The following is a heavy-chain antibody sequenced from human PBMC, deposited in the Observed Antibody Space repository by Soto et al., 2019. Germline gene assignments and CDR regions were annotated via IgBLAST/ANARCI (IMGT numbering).Heavy chain of an antibody. J-gene: IGHJ4*01. Sequence: PGGSLRLSCAASGFTFNSFVMSWVRQTPGKGLEWVSAISAASDSTYYADSVEGRFTTSRDNSKNTLYLQMNSLRAEDTAVYHCVKGSGNSRPYYFDYWGHGTLVTVSS. CDR2: ISAASDST. CDR3: VKGSGNSRPYYFDY. D-gene: IGHD6-13*01. CDR1: GFTFNSFV. V-gene: IGHV3-23*01.